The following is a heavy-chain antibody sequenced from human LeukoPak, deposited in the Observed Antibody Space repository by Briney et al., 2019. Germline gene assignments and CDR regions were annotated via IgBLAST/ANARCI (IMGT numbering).Heavy chain of an antibody. CDR3: AREVAARHGVIDY. V-gene: IGHV1-2*02. CDR1: GYTFTGYY. J-gene: IGHJ4*02. D-gene: IGHD6-6*01. CDR2: INPNSGGT. Sequence: ASVEVSCKASGYTFTGYYIHWVRQAPGQGLEWMGWINPNSGGTNYAQKFQGRVTMTRDTSIDTAYMELRRLRSDDTAVYYCAREVAARHGVIDYWGQGTLVTVSS.